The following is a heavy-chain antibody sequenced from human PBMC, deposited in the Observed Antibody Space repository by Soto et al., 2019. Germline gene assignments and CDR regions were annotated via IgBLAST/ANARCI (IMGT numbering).Heavy chain of an antibody. CDR2: ISSSSSYI. D-gene: IGHD1-26*01. CDR1: GFTFSSYS. CDR3: ARDGFGALHLYGMDV. Sequence: EVQLVESGGGLVKPGGSLRLSCAASGFTFSSYSMNWVRQAPGKGLEWVSSISSSSSYIYYADSVKGRFTISRDNAKNSLYLQMNSLRAEDTAVYYCARDGFGALHLYGMDVWGQGTTVTVSS. J-gene: IGHJ6*02. V-gene: IGHV3-21*01.